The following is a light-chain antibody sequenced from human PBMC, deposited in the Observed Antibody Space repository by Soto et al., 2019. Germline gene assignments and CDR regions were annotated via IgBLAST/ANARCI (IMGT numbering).Light chain of an antibody. V-gene: IGKV3-20*01. Sequence: ETVLTQSPGTLSLSPGERATLSCRASQTIRSNYLAWYRQTPGQAPRLLIYGASNRATGIADRFSGSGSGTDFPLILSRLEPEDFALYDFQQYGSSPWTFGQGTKVEIK. CDR2: GAS. CDR3: QQYGSSPWT. J-gene: IGKJ1*01. CDR1: QTIRSNY.